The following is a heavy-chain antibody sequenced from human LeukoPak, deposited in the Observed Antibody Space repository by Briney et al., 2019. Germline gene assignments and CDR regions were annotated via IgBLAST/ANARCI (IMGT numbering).Heavy chain of an antibody. CDR1: GYTFTAYY. CDR2: INPNSDDT. J-gene: IGHJ5*02. Sequence: VASVKVSCKASGYTFTAYYIHWVRQAPGQGLEWMGWINPNSDDTHYAQKFQGRVTMTRDTSISTAYMDLSRLRSEDTAVYYCARGVVFKSSSWYDTWGQGTLVTVSS. V-gene: IGHV1-2*02. CDR3: ARGVVFKSSSWYDT. D-gene: IGHD2-15*01.